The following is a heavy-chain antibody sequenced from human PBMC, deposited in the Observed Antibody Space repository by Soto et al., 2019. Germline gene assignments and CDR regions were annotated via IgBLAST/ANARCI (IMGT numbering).Heavy chain of an antibody. CDR2: IIPIFGTA. CDR1: GGTFSSYA. D-gene: IGHD3-10*01. V-gene: IGHV1-69*06. J-gene: IGHJ6*02. CDR3: ARDNLEGWYYYGSGSYARRGDYYYYGMDV. Sequence: GASVKVSCKASGGTFSSYAISWVRQAPGQGLEWMGGIIPIFGTANYAQKFQGRVTITADKSTSTAYMELSSLRSEDTAVYYCARDNLEGWYYYGSGSYARRGDYYYYGMDVWGQGTTVTVSS.